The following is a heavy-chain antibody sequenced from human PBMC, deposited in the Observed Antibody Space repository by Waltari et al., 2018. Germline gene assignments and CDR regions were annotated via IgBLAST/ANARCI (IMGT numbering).Heavy chain of an antibody. D-gene: IGHD3-10*01. CDR1: GFTVSSNF. Sequence: EVQLVESAGGLIQPGGSLRISCAASGFTVSSNFLTWVRQAPGSGLEWVSIMYRGGSTYYADSVKGRFTISRDNFKNTLYLQMNNLRPEDMAVYYCAKAPLPLWFGNWYFDLWGRGTLVTVSS. CDR3: AKAPLPLWFGNWYFDL. CDR2: MYRGGST. J-gene: IGHJ2*01. V-gene: IGHV3-53*01.